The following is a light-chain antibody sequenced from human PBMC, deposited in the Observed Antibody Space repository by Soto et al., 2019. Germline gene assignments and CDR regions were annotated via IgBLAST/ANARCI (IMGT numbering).Light chain of an antibody. J-gene: IGLJ3*02. CDR3: QSYDSSLSAWKV. V-gene: IGLV1-40*03. CDR1: NTNIGAGYD. CDR2: ANI. Sequence: QTVVTQPPSVSGAPGQRVSISCTGTNTNIGAGYDVNWYQLLPGTAPKLLIYANISRPSGVPDRFSGSKSGASAFLVITGLQAEDEADYYCQSYDSSLSAWKVFGGGTKLTVL.